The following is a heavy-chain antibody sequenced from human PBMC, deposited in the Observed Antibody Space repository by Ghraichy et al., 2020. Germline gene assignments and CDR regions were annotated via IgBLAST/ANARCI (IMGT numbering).Heavy chain of an antibody. CDR1: GFTFSSYW. J-gene: IGHJ4*02. D-gene: IGHD3-10*01. Sequence: GGSLRLSCAASGFTFSSYWMSWVRQAPGKGLEWVANIKQDGSEKYYVDSVKGRFTISRDNAKNSLYLQMNSLRAEDTAVYYCARASLILLWFRESYYFDYWGQGTLVTVSS. V-gene: IGHV3-7*01. CDR3: ARASLILLWFRESYYFDY. CDR2: IKQDGSEK.